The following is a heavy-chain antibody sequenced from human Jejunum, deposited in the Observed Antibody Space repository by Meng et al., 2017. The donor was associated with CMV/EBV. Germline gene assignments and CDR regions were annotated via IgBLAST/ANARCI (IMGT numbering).Heavy chain of an antibody. V-gene: IGHV3-7*01. D-gene: IGHD2-21*01. Sequence: SDFTFSSYWMNWVRQVPGKGLEWVANIKQDGSEGYYVESVKGRFTISRNNARNSLFLQMDGLRAEDTAVYYCARQKCGGDCDMDVWGQGTTVTVSS. CDR1: DFTFSSYW. CDR2: IKQDGSEG. J-gene: IGHJ6*02. CDR3: ARQKCGGDCDMDV.